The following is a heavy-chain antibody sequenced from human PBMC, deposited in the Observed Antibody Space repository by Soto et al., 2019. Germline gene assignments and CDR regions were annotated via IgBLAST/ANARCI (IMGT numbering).Heavy chain of an antibody. V-gene: IGHV1-3*01. CDR2: INAGNGNT. D-gene: IGHD3-22*01. Sequence: ASVKVSCKASGYSFPNHEINWVRQAPGQRLEWMGWINAGNGNTKYSQKFQGRVTITRDTSASTAYMELSSLRSEDTAVYYCARGSGYYYWDDYWGQGTLVTVSS. CDR3: ARGSGYYYWDDY. J-gene: IGHJ4*02. CDR1: GYSFPNHE.